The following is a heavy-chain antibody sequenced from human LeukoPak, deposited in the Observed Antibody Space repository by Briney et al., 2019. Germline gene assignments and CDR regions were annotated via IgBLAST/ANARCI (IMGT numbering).Heavy chain of an antibody. CDR1: GFTFSSYG. Sequence: GGSLRLSCAASGFTFSSYGMHWVRQAPGKGLEWVAVISYDGSNKYYADSVKGRFTISRVNSKNTLYLQMNSLRAEDTAVYYCAKDLGSSPTHDWGQGTLVTVSS. V-gene: IGHV3-30*18. CDR2: ISYDGSNK. J-gene: IGHJ4*02. CDR3: AKDLGSSPTHD. D-gene: IGHD6-6*01.